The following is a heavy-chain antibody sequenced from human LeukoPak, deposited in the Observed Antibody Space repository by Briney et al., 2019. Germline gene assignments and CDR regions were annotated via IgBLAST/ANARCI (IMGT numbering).Heavy chain of an antibody. Sequence: GASVKVSCKASGYTFTSYGISWVRQATGQGLEWMGWISAYNGNTNYAQKLQGRVTMTTDTSTSTAYMELRSLRSDDTAVYYCARDRTIFGVAQGAFDIWGQGTMVTVSS. CDR2: ISAYNGNT. CDR1: GYTFTSYG. D-gene: IGHD3-3*01. CDR3: ARDRTIFGVAQGAFDI. J-gene: IGHJ3*02. V-gene: IGHV1-18*01.